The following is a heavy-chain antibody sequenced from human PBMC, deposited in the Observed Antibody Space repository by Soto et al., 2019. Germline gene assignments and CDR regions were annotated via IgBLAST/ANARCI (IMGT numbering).Heavy chain of an antibody. V-gene: IGHV3-23*01. CDR2: ISGSGGST. CDR1: GFTFSSYA. Sequence: GGSLRLSCAASGFTFSSYAMSWVRQAPGKGLEWVSAISGSGGSTYYADSVKGRFTISRDNSKNTLYLQMNSLRAEDTAVYYCAKDLTGGYSSSWPYFDYWGQGTLVTVSS. J-gene: IGHJ4*02. D-gene: IGHD6-13*01. CDR3: AKDLTGGYSSSWPYFDY.